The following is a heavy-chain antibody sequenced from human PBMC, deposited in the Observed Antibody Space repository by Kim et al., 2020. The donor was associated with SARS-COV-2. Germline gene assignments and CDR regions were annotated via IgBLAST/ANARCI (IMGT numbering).Heavy chain of an antibody. Sequence: GGSLRLSCTASGFTFSSYAMHWVRQAPGKGLEWVAVIWYDGSNKNYADSVKGRLTIPRDNTKNTLYLQVNSLRAEDTAVYYCAKEWLSYYGSGTYYDYWGQGTLVTVSS. V-gene: IGHV3-33*06. D-gene: IGHD3-10*01. CDR2: IWYDGSNK. CDR3: AKEWLSYYGSGTYYDY. CDR1: GFTFSSYA. J-gene: IGHJ4*02.